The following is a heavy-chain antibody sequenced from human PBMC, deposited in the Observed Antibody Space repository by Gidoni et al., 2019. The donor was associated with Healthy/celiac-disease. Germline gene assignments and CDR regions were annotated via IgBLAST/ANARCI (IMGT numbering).Heavy chain of an antibody. Sequence: VQLVESGGGLVQPGGPLRLSCAASGFTFSSYAMSWVRQAPGEGLEWVSAISGSGGSTYYADSVKGRFTISGDNSKNTLYLQMNSLRAEDTAVYYCTKDRLIWEEWFDPWGQGTLVTVSS. V-gene: IGHV3-23*04. D-gene: IGHD1-26*01. J-gene: IGHJ5*02. CDR2: ISGSGGST. CDR3: TKDRLIWEEWFDP. CDR1: GFTFSSYA.